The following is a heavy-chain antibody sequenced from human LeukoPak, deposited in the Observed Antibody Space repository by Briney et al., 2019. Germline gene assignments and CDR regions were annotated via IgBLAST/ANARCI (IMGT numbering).Heavy chain of an antibody. Sequence: SETLSLTCTVSGGSISSYYWSWIRQPPGKGLEWIGYICYSGSTNYNPSLKSRVTISVDTSKNQFSLKLSSVTAADTAVYYCARAFRHRNNNYYYYYYMDVWGKGTTVTVSS. CDR1: GGSISSYY. CDR3: ARAFRHRNNNYYYYYYMDV. J-gene: IGHJ6*03. CDR2: ICYSGST. D-gene: IGHD1/OR15-1a*01. V-gene: IGHV4-59*01.